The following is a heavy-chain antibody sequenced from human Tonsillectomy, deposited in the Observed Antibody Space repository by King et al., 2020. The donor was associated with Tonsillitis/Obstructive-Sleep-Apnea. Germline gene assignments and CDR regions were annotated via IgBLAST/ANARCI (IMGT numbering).Heavy chain of an antibody. V-gene: IGHV1-2*04. D-gene: IGHD2-2*01. J-gene: IGHJ4*02. CDR1: GYTFTAYY. CDR2: VNPNSGDT. CDR3: ARFSHCSTTGCYAGDY. Sequence: VQLVESGPEVKKPGASVKVSCKASGYTFTAYYIHWVRQAPGQGLEWMGWVNPNSGDTNYAQKFQGWVTMTKDTSISTAYLDLSRLKSDDTAVYYCARFSHCSTTGCYAGDYWGQGTLVTVSS.